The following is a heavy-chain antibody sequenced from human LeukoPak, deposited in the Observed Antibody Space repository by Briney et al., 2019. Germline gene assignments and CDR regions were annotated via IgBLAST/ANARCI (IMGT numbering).Heavy chain of an antibody. CDR1: GYTFTSYD. D-gene: IGHD1-1*01. CDR3: ARVSISRKQLLDY. J-gene: IGHJ4*02. Sequence: ASVKVSCKASGYTFTSYDINWVRQATGQGLEWMGWMNPNSGNTGYAQKFQGRVTTTRNTSISTAYMELSSLRSEDTAVYYRARVSISRKQLLDYWGQGTLVTVSS. V-gene: IGHV1-8*01. CDR2: MNPNSGNT.